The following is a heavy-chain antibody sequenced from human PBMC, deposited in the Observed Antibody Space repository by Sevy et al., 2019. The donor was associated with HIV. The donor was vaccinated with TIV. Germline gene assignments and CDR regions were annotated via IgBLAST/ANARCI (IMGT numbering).Heavy chain of an antibody. D-gene: IGHD2-8*01. V-gene: IGHV3-48*02. CDR2: ISSSSSTI. J-gene: IGHJ4*02. Sequence: GGSLRLSCAASGFTFSSYSMNWVRQAPGKGLEWVSYISSSSSTIYYADSVKGRFTISRDNEKNSLYLKMHSLRDEDTAVYYSARYRCRYCTNGVCYPNKRDYWGQGTLVTVSS. CDR3: ARYRCRYCTNGVCYPNKRDY. CDR1: GFTFSSYS.